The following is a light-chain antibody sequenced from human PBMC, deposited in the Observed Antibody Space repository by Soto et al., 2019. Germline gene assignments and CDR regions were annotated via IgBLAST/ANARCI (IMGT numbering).Light chain of an antibody. Sequence: DIQMTQSPTSLSASVGDRVTITCRASQGIRNFVAWYQQKPGKAPKLLIYAASTLQSGVPSRFSGSGSGTDITLTINSLQAEDAATYSCQKYSSVPVFGPGTKVEIK. J-gene: IGKJ3*01. CDR3: QKYSSVPV. V-gene: IGKV1-27*01. CDR1: QGIRNF. CDR2: AAS.